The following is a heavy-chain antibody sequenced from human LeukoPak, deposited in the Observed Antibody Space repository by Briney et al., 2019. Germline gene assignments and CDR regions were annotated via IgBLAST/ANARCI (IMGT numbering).Heavy chain of an antibody. CDR1: GFTLSNYA. V-gene: IGHV3-13*01. CDR2: LGTAGDT. Sequence: GGSLRLSCAASGFTLSNYAMHWVRQPAGEGLEWVSALGTAGDTFYPGSVKGRFTISRDNAKKSLFLQMNSLRAEDTAVYYCARDLAAAGHHDYWGQGTLVTVSS. D-gene: IGHD6-13*01. J-gene: IGHJ4*02. CDR3: ARDLAAAGHHDY.